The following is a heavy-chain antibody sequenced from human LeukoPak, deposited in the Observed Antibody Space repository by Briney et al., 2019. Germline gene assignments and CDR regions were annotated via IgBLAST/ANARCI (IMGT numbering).Heavy chain of an antibody. V-gene: IGHV3-30*18. Sequence: PGRSLRLSCAASVFTLSSYGMHWVRQAPGKGLEWVAVISYDGSNKYYADSVKGRFTISRDNSKNTLYLQMNSLRAEDTAVYYCANLSIAAAGRPLDAYDIWGQGTMVTVSS. CDR1: VFTLSSYG. D-gene: IGHD6-13*01. CDR2: ISYDGSNK. J-gene: IGHJ3*02. CDR3: ANLSIAAAGRPLDAYDI.